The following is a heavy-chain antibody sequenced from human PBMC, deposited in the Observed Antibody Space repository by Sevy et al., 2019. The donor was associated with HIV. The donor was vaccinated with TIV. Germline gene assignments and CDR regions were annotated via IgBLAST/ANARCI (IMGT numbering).Heavy chain of an antibody. CDR1: GYSMSSGYY. CDR3: ARVLWGTAMVTGFSDY. Sequence: SETLSLTCAVSGYSMSSGYYWGWIRQPPGKGLEWIGSIYHSGRTYYNPSLKSRVTISVDTSKNQFSLKLSSVTAADTAVYYCARVLWGTAMVTGFSDYWGQGTLVTVSS. CDR2: IYHSGRT. D-gene: IGHD5-18*01. V-gene: IGHV4-38-2*01. J-gene: IGHJ4*02.